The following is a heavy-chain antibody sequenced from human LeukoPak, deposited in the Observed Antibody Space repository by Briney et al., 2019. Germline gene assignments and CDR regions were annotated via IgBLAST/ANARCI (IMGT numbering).Heavy chain of an antibody. CDR3: ARQNYGAAPLRY. CDR1: GGSLNAYY. D-gene: IGHD4/OR15-4a*01. Sequence: SETLSLTCTVYGGSLNAYYWSWIRQPPGKGLEWIGEINHSGRTNYNPSLKSRVTISVDTSKNQFSLRLSSVTAADTAVYYCARQNYGAAPLRYWGQGTLVTVSS. J-gene: IGHJ4*02. CDR2: INHSGRT. V-gene: IGHV4-34*01.